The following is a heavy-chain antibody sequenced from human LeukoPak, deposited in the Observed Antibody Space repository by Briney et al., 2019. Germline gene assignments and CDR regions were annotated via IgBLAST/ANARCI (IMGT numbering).Heavy chain of an antibody. J-gene: IGHJ5*02. D-gene: IGHD2-21*02. V-gene: IGHV4-34*01. CDR3: ARVQGITASPCDT. CDR2: ISHTGLT. CDR1: GRSFSGYY. Sequence: ASETLSLTCAVYGRSFSGYYWTLIRQTPGKGLEWIGEISHTGLTGSNPSLKSRATIFVDSSKTQFSFRITSVTAADTGYYYFARVQGITASPCDTWGPGTLVTVSS.